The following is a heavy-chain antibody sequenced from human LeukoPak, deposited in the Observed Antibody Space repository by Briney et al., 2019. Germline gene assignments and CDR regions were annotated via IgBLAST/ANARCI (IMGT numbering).Heavy chain of an antibody. CDR3: ARVGADLRSYYMDV. CDR1: GFTFRIYW. V-gene: IGHV3-7*01. Sequence: GGSLRLSCAASGFTFRIYWMNWVRQTPGKGPEWVATIKENESEEYYVGSVKGRFTISRDNAKNSLYLQMNSLRAEDTAVYYCARVGADLRSYYMDVWGKGTTVTVSS. CDR2: IKENESEE. J-gene: IGHJ6*03.